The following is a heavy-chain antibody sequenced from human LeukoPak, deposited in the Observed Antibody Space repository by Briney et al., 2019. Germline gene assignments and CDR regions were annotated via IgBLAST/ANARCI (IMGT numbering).Heavy chain of an antibody. Sequence: ASVKVSCKASGYTFASCDINWVRQATGQGLEWMGWMNPNSGNTGYGQSFQGRITMTRDISIGTAYMELSNLTSEDTAIYYCTRGSSGRRDNWGQGTLVTVSA. J-gene: IGHJ4*02. CDR1: GYTFASCD. D-gene: IGHD6-19*01. CDR2: MNPNSGNT. CDR3: TRGSSGRRDN. V-gene: IGHV1-8*01.